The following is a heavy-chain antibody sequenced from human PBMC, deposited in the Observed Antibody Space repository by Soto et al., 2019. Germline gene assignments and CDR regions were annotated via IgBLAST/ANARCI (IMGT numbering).Heavy chain of an antibody. D-gene: IGHD3-22*01. J-gene: IGHJ3*02. CDR2: ISSSSSYI. CDR3: ARMGKHDSRGHAFDI. V-gene: IGHV3-21*01. Sequence: SGFTFSSYSIYWVRQAPGKGLEWVSGISSSSSYIYYADSVKGRFTISRDNAKNSLYLQMNSLRAEDTAVYYCARMGKHDSRGHAFDIWGQGTMVTVSS. CDR1: GFTFSSYS.